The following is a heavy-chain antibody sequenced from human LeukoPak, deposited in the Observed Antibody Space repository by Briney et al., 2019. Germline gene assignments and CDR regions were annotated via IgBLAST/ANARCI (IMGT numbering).Heavy chain of an antibody. CDR2: IYYSGST. CDR1: GGSISSSSYY. CDR3: ARGLQKGSSSWYGGAFDI. V-gene: IGHV4-39*07. J-gene: IGHJ3*02. Sequence: SETLSLTCTVSGGSISSSSYYWGWIRQPPGKGLEWIGSIYYSGSTYYNPSLKSRVTISVDTSKNQFSLKLSSVTAADTAVYYCARGLQKGSSSWYGGAFDIWGQGTMVTVSS. D-gene: IGHD6-13*01.